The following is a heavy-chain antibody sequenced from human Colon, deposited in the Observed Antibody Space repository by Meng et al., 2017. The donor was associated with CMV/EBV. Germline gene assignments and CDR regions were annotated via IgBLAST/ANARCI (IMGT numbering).Heavy chain of an antibody. CDR2: INSNSDYI. J-gene: IGHJ4*02. D-gene: IGHD2-21*01. CDR1: GFTYASYS. CDR3: ARDGAQGEDH. V-gene: IGHV3-21*01. Sequence: GESLKISCAASGFTYASYSMNWVRQAPEKGLEWVSSINSNSDYINYADSVKGRFTVSRDNAKNSLYLQMNSLRPDDTGVYYCARDGAQGEDHWGQRTRVTVSS.